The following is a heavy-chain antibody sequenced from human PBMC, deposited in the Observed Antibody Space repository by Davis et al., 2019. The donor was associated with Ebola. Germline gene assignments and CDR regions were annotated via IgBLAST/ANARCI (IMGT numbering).Heavy chain of an antibody. D-gene: IGHD4-17*01. CDR2: ISGGGGST. CDR3: AKDIHTVTTVLYYYYGMDV. J-gene: IGHJ6*02. Sequence: GESLKISCAASGFIFDDYAMYWVRQAPGKGLEWVSLISGGGGSTYYADSVKGRFTISRDNSNNSLYLQRNSLRTEDTALYYCAKDIHTVTTVLYYYYGMDVWGQGTTVTVSS. CDR1: GFIFDDYA. V-gene: IGHV3-43*02.